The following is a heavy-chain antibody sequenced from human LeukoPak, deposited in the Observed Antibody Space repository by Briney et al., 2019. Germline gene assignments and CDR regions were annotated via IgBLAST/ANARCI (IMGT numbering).Heavy chain of an antibody. CDR1: GFTFSSYG. CDR3: AKLPLGRAVAGTGGIDY. V-gene: IGHV3-30*18. Sequence: TGGSLRLSCAASGFTFSSYGMHWVRQAPGKGLEWVAVISYDGSNKYYADSVKGRFTISRDNSKNTLYLQMNSLRAEDTAVYYCAKLPLGRAVAGTGGIDYWGQGTLVTVSS. D-gene: IGHD6-19*01. CDR2: ISYDGSNK. J-gene: IGHJ4*02.